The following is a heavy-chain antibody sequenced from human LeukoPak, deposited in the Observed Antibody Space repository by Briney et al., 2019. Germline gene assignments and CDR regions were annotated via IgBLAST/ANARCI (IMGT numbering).Heavy chain of an antibody. D-gene: IGHD5-18*01. CDR2: ISGSGGST. V-gene: IGHV3-23*01. CDR3: ARDQVDTASFYYFDY. Sequence: GGSLRLSCAASGFTFSSYAMSWVRQAPGKGLEWVSAISGSGGSTYYADSVKGRFTISRDNSKNTLYLQMNSLRAEDTAVYYCARDQVDTASFYYFDYWGQGTLVTVSS. CDR1: GFTFSSYA. J-gene: IGHJ4*02.